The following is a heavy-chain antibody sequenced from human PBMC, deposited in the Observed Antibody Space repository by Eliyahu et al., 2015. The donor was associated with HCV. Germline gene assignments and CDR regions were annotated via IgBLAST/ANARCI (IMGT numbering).Heavy chain of an antibody. CDR3: AFRSTVADAFDF. V-gene: IGHV2-5*02. D-gene: IGHD4-23*01. CDR1: GFSLSSGGVG. J-gene: IGHJ3*01. CDR2: IYWDDDK. Sequence: QITLKESGPTLVKPTQTLTLTCTFSGFSLSSGGVGVGWIRQPPGKAPECLSVIYWDDDKRYSPSLRSRLTITKDTSKNQVVLTMTNMDPVDTATYYCAFRSTVADAFDFWGQGKLVTVSS.